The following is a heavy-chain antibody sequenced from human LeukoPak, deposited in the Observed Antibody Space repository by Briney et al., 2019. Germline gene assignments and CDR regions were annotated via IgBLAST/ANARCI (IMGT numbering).Heavy chain of an antibody. CDR3: AREGIAAAGDY. CDR1: GFTFSSYW. J-gene: IGHJ4*02. V-gene: IGHV3-7*04. CDR2: IKQDGSEK. D-gene: IGHD6-13*01. Sequence: GGSLRLSCAASGFTFSSYWMSWVRQAPGKGLEWVANIKQDGSEKNYVDSVKGRFTISSDNAKNSLYLQMNSLRAEDTAVYYCAREGIAAAGDYWGQGTLVTVSS.